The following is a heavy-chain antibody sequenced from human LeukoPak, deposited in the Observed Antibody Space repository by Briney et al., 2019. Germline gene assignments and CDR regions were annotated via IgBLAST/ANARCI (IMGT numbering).Heavy chain of an antibody. V-gene: IGHV1-18*01. CDR1: GYTFTSYG. J-gene: IGHJ5*02. CDR3: ARDRYDFWSGYHSRAGWFDP. Sequence: GASVKVSCKASGYTFTSYGISWVRQAPGQGLEWMGWISAYNGNTNYAQKLQGRVTMTTDTSTSTAYMELRSLRSDDTAAYYCARDRYDFWSGYHSRAGWFDPWGQGTLVTVSS. CDR2: ISAYNGNT. D-gene: IGHD3-3*01.